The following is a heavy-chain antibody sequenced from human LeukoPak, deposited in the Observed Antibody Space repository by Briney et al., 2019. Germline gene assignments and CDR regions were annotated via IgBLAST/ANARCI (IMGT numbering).Heavy chain of an antibody. CDR1: GFTFSRYA. J-gene: IGHJ3*02. V-gene: IGHV3-64*01. Sequence: GGSLRLSCAASGFTFSRYAMHWVRQAPGKGLEYVSAISSNGGSTYYANSVKGRFTISRDNSKNTLYLQMGSLRAEDMAVYYCARDTVGLAFDIWGQGTMVTVSS. CDR2: ISSNGGST. D-gene: IGHD3-16*01. CDR3: ARDTVGLAFDI.